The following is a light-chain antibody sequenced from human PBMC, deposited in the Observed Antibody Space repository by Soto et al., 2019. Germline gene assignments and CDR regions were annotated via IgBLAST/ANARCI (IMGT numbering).Light chain of an antibody. CDR2: GAS. V-gene: IGKV3-20*01. Sequence: EIVLTQSPGTLSLSPGERATLSCRASQSVSSSYLAWYQQKPGQAPRLLMYGASSRATGIPDRFSGSGSGTDFTLTISRLEPEDFAVYYCQQYDNSPWTFGQGTKLEIK. J-gene: IGKJ1*01. CDR3: QQYDNSPWT. CDR1: QSVSSSY.